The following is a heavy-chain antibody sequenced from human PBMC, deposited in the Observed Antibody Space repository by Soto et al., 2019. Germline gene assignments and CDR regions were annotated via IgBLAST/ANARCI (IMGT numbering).Heavy chain of an antibody. J-gene: IGHJ3*02. CDR1: GASISSGDYY. D-gene: IGHD3-22*01. CDR3: ARAAYIDSSGYYPSQAFDI. V-gene: IGHV4-31*03. CDR2: FYYTGST. Sequence: QVQLQESGPGLVKPSQTLSLTCTVSGASISSGDYYWNWIRQRPGKGLEWIGFFYYTGSTYYNPSLKSRVTIPADTSKNEVSLRLSSVTAADTAVYYCARAAYIDSSGYYPSQAFDIWGQGTMVTVSS.